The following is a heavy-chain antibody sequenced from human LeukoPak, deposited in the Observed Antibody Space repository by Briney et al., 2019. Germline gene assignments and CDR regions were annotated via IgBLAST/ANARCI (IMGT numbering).Heavy chain of an antibody. D-gene: IGHD2-2*01. J-gene: IGHJ6*04. CDR2: IIPIFGTA. Sequence: ASVTVSCKASGGTFNSYAISWVRQAPGQGLEWMGGIIPIFGTANYAQKFQGRVTITADESTSTAYMELSSLRSEDTAVYYCARADCSSTSCYLNPPYYYYGMDVWGKGTSVTVSS. CDR3: ARADCSSTSCYLNPPYYYYGMDV. CDR1: GGTFNSYA. V-gene: IGHV1-69*01.